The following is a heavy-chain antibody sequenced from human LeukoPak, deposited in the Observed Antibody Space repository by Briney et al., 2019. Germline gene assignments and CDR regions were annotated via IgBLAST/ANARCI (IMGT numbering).Heavy chain of an antibody. CDR3: AREKFDTAMPD. D-gene: IGHD5-18*01. Sequence: GGSLRLSCGVSGFSFRGYSMNWVRQAPGKGLEWLSYISSTGTITYYADSVKGRFAISRDNAKNSLYLQMNSLRAEDTAVYYCAREKFDTAMPDWGQGTLVTVSS. J-gene: IGHJ4*02. CDR2: ISSTGTIT. CDR1: GFSFRGYS. V-gene: IGHV3-48*01.